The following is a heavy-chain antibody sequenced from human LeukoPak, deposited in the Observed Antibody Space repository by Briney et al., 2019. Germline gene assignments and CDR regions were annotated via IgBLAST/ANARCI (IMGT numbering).Heavy chain of an antibody. D-gene: IGHD6-19*01. V-gene: IGHV3-30*03. CDR1: GFTFDDYA. J-gene: IGHJ4*02. CDR3: AALVAGTVGVDY. Sequence: GGSLRLSCAASGFTFDDYAMHWVRQAPGKGLEWVTIISYDGSEKYYGDSVKGRFTVSRDNSKNTLYLQMDSLRVEDTAVYFCAALVAGTVGVDYWGQGTLVTVSS. CDR2: ISYDGSEK.